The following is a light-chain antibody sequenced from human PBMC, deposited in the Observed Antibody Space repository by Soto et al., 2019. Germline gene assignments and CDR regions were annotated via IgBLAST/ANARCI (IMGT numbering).Light chain of an antibody. CDR1: QDITNY. CDR2: DAS. Sequence: DIQMTQSPSALSASVGDRVTITCQASQDITNYLNWYQQKPGKAPDLLIYDASKLETGVPSRFSGSGSGTDFTLTISCLQSEDFVVYYCQQYNSWPPITFGQGTRLEI. CDR3: QQYNSWPPIT. J-gene: IGKJ5*01. V-gene: IGKV1-33*01.